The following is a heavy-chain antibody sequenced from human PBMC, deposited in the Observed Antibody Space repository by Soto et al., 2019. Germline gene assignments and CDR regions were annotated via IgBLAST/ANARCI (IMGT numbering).Heavy chain of an antibody. CDR1: RGTFTNYA. CDR2: IMPFFGSG. V-gene: IGHV1-69*13. CDR3: ARDMPYGDSHEN. J-gene: IGHJ4*02. D-gene: IGHD4-17*01. Sequence: ASVKVSCKALRGTFTNYAFSWVRQAPGQGLEWMGGIMPFFGSGNYAQKFQGRINITADESTSSVYLELTSLRSEDTAVYYCARDMPYGDSHENWGQGTLVTVSS.